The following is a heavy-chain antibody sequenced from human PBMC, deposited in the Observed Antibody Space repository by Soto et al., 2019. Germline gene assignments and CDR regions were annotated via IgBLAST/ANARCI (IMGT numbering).Heavy chain of an antibody. Sequence: GASVKVSCKASGYTFTSYYMHWVRQAPGQGLEWMGIINPSGGSTSYAQKFQGRVTMTRSNSISTAYMELSSLTSEDTAVYYCVRTKSVIAKYWYFDLWGRGTQVTVSS. CDR1: GYTFTSYY. CDR2: INPSGGST. J-gene: IGHJ2*01. D-gene: IGHD2-21*01. CDR3: VRTKSVIAKYWYFDL. V-gene: IGHV1-46*01.